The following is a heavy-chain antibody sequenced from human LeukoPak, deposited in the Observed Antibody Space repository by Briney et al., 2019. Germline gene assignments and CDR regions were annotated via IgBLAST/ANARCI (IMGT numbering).Heavy chain of an antibody. CDR3: ARDRGLVRYFDY. D-gene: IGHD6-19*01. V-gene: IGHV3-30*02. CDR1: GFTFSSYG. Sequence: GGSLRLSCAASGFTFSSYGMHWVRQAPGKGLEWVAFIRYDGSNKYYADSVKGRFTISRDNSKNTLYLQMNSLRAEDTAVYYCARDRGLVRYFDYWGQGTLVTVSS. CDR2: IRYDGSNK. J-gene: IGHJ4*02.